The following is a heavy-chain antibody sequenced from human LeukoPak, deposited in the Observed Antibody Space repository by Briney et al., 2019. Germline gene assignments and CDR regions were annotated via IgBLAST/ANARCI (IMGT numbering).Heavy chain of an antibody. CDR2: INHSGST. D-gene: IGHD3-10*01. J-gene: IGHJ5*02. CDR3: ARGSRAKWFGEWHWFDP. Sequence: PSETLSLTCAVYGGSFSGYYWSWIRQPPGKGLEWIGEINHSGSTNYNPSLKSRVTISVDTSKNQFSLKLSSVTAADTAVYYCARGSRAKWFGEWHWFDPWGQGTLVTVSS. CDR1: GGSFSGYY. V-gene: IGHV4-34*01.